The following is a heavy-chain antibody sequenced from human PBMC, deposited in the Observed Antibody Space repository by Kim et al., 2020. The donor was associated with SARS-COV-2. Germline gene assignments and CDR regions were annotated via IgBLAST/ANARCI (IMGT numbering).Heavy chain of an antibody. J-gene: IGHJ4*02. CDR2: IVTAGDT. V-gene: IGHV3-13*01. CDR1: GFTFSSYD. Sequence: GGSLRLSCAASGFTFSSYDMHWVRQATGKGLEWVSAIVTAGDTYYPGSVKGRFTISRENAKNSLYLQMNSLRAGDTAVYYCARGVNCTGGYYFDYWGQGTLVTVSS. CDR3: ARGVNCTGGYYFDY. D-gene: IGHD2-8*02.